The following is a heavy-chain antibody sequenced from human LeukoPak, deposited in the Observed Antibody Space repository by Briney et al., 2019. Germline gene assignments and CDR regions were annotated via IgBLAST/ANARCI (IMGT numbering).Heavy chain of an antibody. V-gene: IGHV3-49*03. D-gene: IGHD6-19*01. J-gene: IGHJ4*02. CDR2: IRSEACGGTT. CDR3: TKGWGDY. CDR1: GFSFSEYA. Sequence: GGSLRLSCTPSGFSFSEYAMSWFRQAPGKGLELVGFIRSEACGGTTEYVASGKGRFTISRDASESLAYLQMTSLKIEDTAVYYCTKGWGDYWGRGTLVTVSS.